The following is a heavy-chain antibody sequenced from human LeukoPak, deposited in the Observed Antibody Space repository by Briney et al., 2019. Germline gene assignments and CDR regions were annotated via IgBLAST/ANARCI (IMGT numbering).Heavy chain of an antibody. CDR1: GGTFSSYA. D-gene: IGHD3-22*01. Sequence: SVKVSCKASGGTFSSYAISWVRQAPGQGLEWMGRIIPILGTANYAQKFQGRVTITTDESTSTAYMELSSLRSEDTAVYYCARSSGDSSGPLSYWGQGTLVTVSS. V-gene: IGHV1-69*11. CDR3: ARSSGDSSGPLSY. J-gene: IGHJ4*02. CDR2: IIPILGTA.